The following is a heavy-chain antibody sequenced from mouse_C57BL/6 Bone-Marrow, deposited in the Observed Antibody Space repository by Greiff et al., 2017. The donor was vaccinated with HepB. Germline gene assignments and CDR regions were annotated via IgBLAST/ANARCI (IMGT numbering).Heavy chain of an antibody. J-gene: IGHJ2*01. CDR1: GYAFSSSW. CDR3: AMDYYGSRGPG. D-gene: IGHD1-1*01. CDR2: IYPGDGDT. Sequence: VKLVESGPELVKPGASVKISCKASGYAFSSSWMNWVKQRPGKGLEWIGRIYPGDGDTNYNGKFKGKATLTADKSSSTAYMQLSSLTSEDSAVYFCAMDYYGSRGPGGGQGTTLTVSS. V-gene: IGHV1-82*01.